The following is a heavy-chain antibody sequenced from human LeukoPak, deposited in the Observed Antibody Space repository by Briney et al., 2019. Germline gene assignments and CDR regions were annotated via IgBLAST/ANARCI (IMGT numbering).Heavy chain of an antibody. CDR1: GGSISSYY. V-gene: IGHV4-59*12. CDR3: ARVGDGYNFYYYYYYMDV. D-gene: IGHD5-24*01. J-gene: IGHJ6*03. CDR2: IYYSGST. Sequence: PSETLSLTCTVSGGSISSYYWSWIRQPPGKGLEWIGYIYYSGSTSYNPSLKSRVTISVDTSKKQFSLKLSSVTAADTAVYYCARVGDGYNFYYYYYYMDVWGKGTTVTVSS.